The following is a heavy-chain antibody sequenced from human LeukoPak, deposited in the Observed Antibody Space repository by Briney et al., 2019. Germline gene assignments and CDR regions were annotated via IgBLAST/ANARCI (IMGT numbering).Heavy chain of an antibody. CDR3: ARAGLDSSGWLRFGY. D-gene: IGHD6-13*01. CDR2: IYTSGST. Sequence: PSETLSLTCTVSGGSISSYYWSWIRQPAGKGLEWIGRIYTSGSTNYNPSLKSRVTMLVHTSKNQFSLKLSSVTAADTAVYCCARAGLDSSGWLRFGYWGQGTLVTVSS. CDR1: GGSISSYY. V-gene: IGHV4-4*07. J-gene: IGHJ4*02.